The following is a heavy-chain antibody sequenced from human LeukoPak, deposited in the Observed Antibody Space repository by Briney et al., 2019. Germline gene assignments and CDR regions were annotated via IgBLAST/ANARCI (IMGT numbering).Heavy chain of an antibody. J-gene: IGHJ4*02. D-gene: IGHD2-15*01. Sequence: GGSLRLSCAASGFTFSSYAMSWVRQAPGKGLEWVSAISSSGGSTYYADSVKGRFTISRDNSKNTLSLQMNSLRAEDTAIYYCAKAAGYCSGGTCLDHWGQGTLVTVSS. CDR1: GFTFSSYA. CDR3: AKAAGYCSGGTCLDH. V-gene: IGHV3-23*01. CDR2: ISSSGGST.